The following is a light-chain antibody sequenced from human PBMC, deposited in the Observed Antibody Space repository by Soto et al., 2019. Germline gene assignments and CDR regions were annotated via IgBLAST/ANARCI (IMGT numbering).Light chain of an antibody. V-gene: IGLV2-14*02. Sequence: QSALTQPASVSGSPGQSITIPCTGTSSDVGGYNLVSWYQQHPGKAPKLMIYEVSNRPSGVSNRFSGSKSGNTASLTISGLQAEDEADYYCSSYTSSSTPYVFGTGTKLTVL. CDR2: EVS. J-gene: IGLJ1*01. CDR3: SSYTSSSTPYV. CDR1: SSDVGGYNL.